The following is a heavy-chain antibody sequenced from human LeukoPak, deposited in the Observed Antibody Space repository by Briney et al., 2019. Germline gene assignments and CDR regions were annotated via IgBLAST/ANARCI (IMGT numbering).Heavy chain of an antibody. J-gene: IGHJ4*02. CDR2: INPSGGST. V-gene: IGHV1-46*01. D-gene: IGHD3-10*01. CDR3: ARDRGGGEYHFDY. Sequence: ASVKVSCKASGYTFTSYYMHWVRQAPGQGLEWMGMINPSGGSTSYAQKFQGIVTVTRDTSASTFYMELSSLRSEDTAVYYCARDRGGGEYHFDYWGQGTLVTVSS. CDR1: GYTFTSYY.